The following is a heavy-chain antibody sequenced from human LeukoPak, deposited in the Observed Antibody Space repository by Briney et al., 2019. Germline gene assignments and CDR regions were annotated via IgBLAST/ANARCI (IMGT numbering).Heavy chain of an antibody. CDR2: INHSGST. Sequence: SETLSLTCAVYSGSFSGYYWSWIRQPPGKGLEWIGAINHSGSTNYNPSLKSRVTISVDTSKNQFSLKLSSVTAADTAVYYCARYGCSGGSCYLHFDYWGQGTLVTVSS. CDR1: SGSFSGYY. J-gene: IGHJ4*02. V-gene: IGHV4-34*01. D-gene: IGHD2-15*01. CDR3: ARYGCSGGSCYLHFDY.